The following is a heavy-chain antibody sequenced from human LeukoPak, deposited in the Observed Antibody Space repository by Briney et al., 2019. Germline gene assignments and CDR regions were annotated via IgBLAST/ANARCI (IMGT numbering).Heavy chain of an antibody. CDR2: IYYTGST. J-gene: IGHJ4*02. D-gene: IGHD1-26*01. V-gene: IGHV4-39*02. Sequence: SETLSLTCTVSGGSISSYYWGWIRQPPGKGLEWIGSIYYTGSTYYNASLNSRVTISIDTSKNLFPLRLNSMTAADTAVYYCAKSGGYGLIDKWGQGTLVTVSS. CDR3: AKSGGYGLIDK. CDR1: GGSISSYY.